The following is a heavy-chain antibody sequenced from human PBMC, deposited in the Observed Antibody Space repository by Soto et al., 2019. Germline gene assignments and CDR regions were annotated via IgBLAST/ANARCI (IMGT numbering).Heavy chain of an antibody. CDR3: AKDQGIAASHGID. J-gene: IGHJ3*01. D-gene: IGHD6-13*01. Sequence: ESGGGVVQPGTSLRLSCAASGFTFNNYGMHWVRQAPGTGLAWVAAISSDGSDKYYADSVKGRLTISRDNSKNTLYLQMHSLRAEDTAVYYCAKDQGIAASHGIDWGQGTMVTVSS. CDR1: GFTFNNYG. CDR2: ISSDGSDK. V-gene: IGHV3-30*18.